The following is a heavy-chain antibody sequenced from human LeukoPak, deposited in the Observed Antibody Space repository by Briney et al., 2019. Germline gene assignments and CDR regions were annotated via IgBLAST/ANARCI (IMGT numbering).Heavy chain of an antibody. CDR3: AADDLLEGY. Sequence: ASVKVSCKASGFTFTISAVQWVRQARGQRLEWIGWVVVGSGNTNYAQKFQERVTITRDMSTSTAYMELSSLRSEDTAVYYCAADDLLEGYWGQGTLVSVSS. CDR1: GFTFTISA. V-gene: IGHV1-58*01. D-gene: IGHD1-1*01. CDR2: VVVGSGNT. J-gene: IGHJ4*02.